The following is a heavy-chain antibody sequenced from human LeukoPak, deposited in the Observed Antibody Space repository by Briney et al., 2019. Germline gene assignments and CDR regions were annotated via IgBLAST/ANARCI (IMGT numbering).Heavy chain of an antibody. CDR3: ARDLSSFYFDY. D-gene: IGHD6-6*01. CDR1: GFTFSTYW. CDR2: ISSSSSYT. Sequence: GGSLRLSCSASGFTFSTYWMSWVRQAPGKGLEWVSYISSSSSYTNYADSVKGRFTISRDNAKNSLYLQMNSLRAEDTAVYYCARDLSSFYFDYWGQGTLVTVSS. J-gene: IGHJ4*02. V-gene: IGHV3-11*06.